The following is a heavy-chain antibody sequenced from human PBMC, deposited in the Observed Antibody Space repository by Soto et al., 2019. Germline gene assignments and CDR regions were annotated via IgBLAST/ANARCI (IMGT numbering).Heavy chain of an antibody. J-gene: IGHJ5*02. CDR3: ASEKYYYDSRGKIFTHWFGP. V-gene: IGHV4-4*02. D-gene: IGHD3-22*01. CDR1: GDSINSSKW. CDR2: IYHSGST. Sequence: QVQLQESGPGLVKPSETLSLTCAVSGDSINSSKWWNWVRPPPGKGLEWIGEIYHSGSTNYNPSLKSRVTISVDKSKNQFSLKLNSVTAADTAMYYCASEKYYYDSRGKIFTHWFGPWGQGILVTVSS.